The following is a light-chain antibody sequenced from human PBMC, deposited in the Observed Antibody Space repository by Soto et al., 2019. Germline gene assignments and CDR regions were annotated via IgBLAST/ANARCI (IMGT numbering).Light chain of an antibody. J-gene: IGLJ3*02. CDR3: QSYDSGLPWV. CDR2: GSN. Sequence: QSALTQPPSVSGAPGQRVTIFCTGTNSNIGAGYDVHWYQQLPGTVPKLLIYGSNNRPSGVPDRFSGSKSGTSASLAITGLQAEDEATYYCQSYDSGLPWVFGGGTKVTVL. V-gene: IGLV1-40*01. CDR1: NSNIGAGYD.